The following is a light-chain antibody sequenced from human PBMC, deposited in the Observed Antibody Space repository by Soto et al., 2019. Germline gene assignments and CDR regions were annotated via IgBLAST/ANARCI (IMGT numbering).Light chain of an antibody. CDR2: GAS. J-gene: IGKJ4*01. V-gene: IGKV3-15*01. CDR3: QQYNNWPPLT. Sequence: EIVMTQSPATLSVSPGDRATLSCRASQSVSTNLAWYHQKPGQAPRLLIYGASTRATGIPARFSGSGSGTEFTLPISSLQYEDFAVYYCQQYNNWPPLTFGGGTKVEIK. CDR1: QSVSTN.